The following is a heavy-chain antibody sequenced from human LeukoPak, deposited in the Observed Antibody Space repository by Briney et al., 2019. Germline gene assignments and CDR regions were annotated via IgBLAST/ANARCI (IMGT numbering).Heavy chain of an antibody. CDR1: GFTFSSYE. V-gene: IGHV3-48*03. CDR2: IGNTGRTI. Sequence: GGSLRLSCAASGFTFSSYEMNWVRQAPGRGLEWVSYIGNTGRTIYYTDSVKGRFTISRDKAKNSLYLQMNSLRAEDMAIYYCVRGDRYFFDFWGQGTLVTVSS. CDR3: VRGDRYFFDF. J-gene: IGHJ4*02.